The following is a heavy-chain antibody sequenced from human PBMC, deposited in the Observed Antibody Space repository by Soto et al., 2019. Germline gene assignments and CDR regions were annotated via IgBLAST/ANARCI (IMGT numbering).Heavy chain of an antibody. J-gene: IGHJ5*02. V-gene: IGHV4-34*01. CDR3: ARGGVWFGELLSGKSRPSGTSTRLWWFDP. D-gene: IGHD3-10*01. CDR2: INHSGST. Sequence: SETLSLTCAVYGGSFSGYYWSWIRQPPGKGLEWIGEINHSGSTNYNPSLKSRVTISVDTSKNQFSLKLSSVTAADTAVYYCARGGVWFGELLSGKSRPSGTSTRLWWFDPWGQGTLVTVSS. CDR1: GGSFSGYY.